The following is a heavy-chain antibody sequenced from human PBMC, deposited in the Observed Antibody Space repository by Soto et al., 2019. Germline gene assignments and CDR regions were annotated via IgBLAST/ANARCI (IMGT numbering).Heavy chain of an antibody. D-gene: IGHD1-7*01. Sequence: QVQLVQSGAEVKKPGSSVKVSCKASGGTFSSYAISWVRQAPGQGLEWMGGIIPIFGTANYAQKFQGRVTITADESTSTADMELSSLRSEDTAVYYCARTHGGDWKYGYYFDYWGQGTLVTVSS. V-gene: IGHV1-69*01. J-gene: IGHJ4*02. CDR2: IIPIFGTA. CDR3: ARTHGGDWKYGYYFDY. CDR1: GGTFSSYA.